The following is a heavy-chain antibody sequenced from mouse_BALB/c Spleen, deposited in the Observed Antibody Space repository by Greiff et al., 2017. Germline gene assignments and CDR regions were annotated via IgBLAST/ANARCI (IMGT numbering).Heavy chain of an antibody. CDR2: IYPGSGNT. CDR3: ARLMTVYAMDY. CDR1: GYTFTDYY. V-gene: IGHV1-77*01. J-gene: IGHJ4*01. Sequence: QVQLQQSGAELARPGASVKLSCKASGYTFTDYYINWVKQRTGQGLEWIGEIYPGSGNTYYNEKFKGKATLTADKSSSTAYMQLSSLTSEDSAVYFCARLMTVYAMDYWGQGTSVTVSS.